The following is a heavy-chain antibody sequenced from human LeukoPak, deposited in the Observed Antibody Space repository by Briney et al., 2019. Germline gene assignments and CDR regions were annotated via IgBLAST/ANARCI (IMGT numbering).Heavy chain of an antibody. D-gene: IGHD3-10*01. J-gene: IGHJ3*02. CDR3: AREFRGGGYYGSGSSPFDI. V-gene: IGHV4-38-2*02. CDR2: IYYSGST. Sequence: ASETLSLTCTVSDDSIITDYYWGWIRQPPGKGLEWIGSIYYSGSTYYNPSLKSRVTISLDTSKSQFSLKLSSVTTADTAVYYCAREFRGGGYYGSGSSPFDIWGQGTMVTVSS. CDR1: DDSIITDYY.